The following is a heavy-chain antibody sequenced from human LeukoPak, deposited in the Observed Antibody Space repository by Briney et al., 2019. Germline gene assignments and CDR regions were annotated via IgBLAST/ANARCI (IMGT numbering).Heavy chain of an antibody. CDR1: GGSFSGYY. J-gene: IGHJ4*02. CDR2: INHSGST. Sequence: SETLSLTCAVYGGSFSGYYWSWIRQPPGKGLEWIGEINHSGSTNYNPSLKSRVTISVDTSKNQFSLKLSSVTAADTAVYYCARHFEEWLAIGYWGQGTLVTVSS. V-gene: IGHV4-34*01. D-gene: IGHD6-19*01. CDR3: ARHFEEWLAIGY.